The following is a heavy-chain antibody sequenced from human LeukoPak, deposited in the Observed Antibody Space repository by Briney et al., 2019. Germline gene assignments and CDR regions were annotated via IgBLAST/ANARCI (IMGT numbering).Heavy chain of an antibody. Sequence: PGGSLRLSCAASGFTFSSYSMNWVRQAPGKGLEWVAFIRYDGSNKYYADSVKGRFTISRDNSKNTLYLQMNSLRAEDTAVYYCARDAQKQYYYDSSGYYYRGYYYMDVWGKGTTVTVSS. CDR1: GFTFSSYS. CDR3: ARDAQKQYYYDSSGYYYRGYYYMDV. D-gene: IGHD3-22*01. CDR2: IRYDGSNK. V-gene: IGHV3-30*02. J-gene: IGHJ6*03.